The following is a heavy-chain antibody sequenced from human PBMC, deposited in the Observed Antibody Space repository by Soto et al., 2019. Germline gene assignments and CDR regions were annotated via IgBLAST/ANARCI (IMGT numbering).Heavy chain of an antibody. D-gene: IGHD2-15*01. CDR1: GFTFSDYS. V-gene: IGHV3-21*01. CDR2: ISSSSSYI. J-gene: IGHJ3*01. CDR3: AREVATAFDV. Sequence: GGSLRLSCAASGFTFSDYSMNWVRQAPGRGLEWVSFISSSSSYIYYADSVKGRFTISRDNAKNSLYLQMNSLRAEDTAVYYCAREVATAFDVWGQGTMVTVSS.